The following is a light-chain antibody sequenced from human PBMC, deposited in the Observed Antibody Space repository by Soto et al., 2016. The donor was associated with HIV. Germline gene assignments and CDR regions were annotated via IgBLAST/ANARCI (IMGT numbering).Light chain of an antibody. CDR2: KDS. CDR3: QSVDSSGTYRV. CDR1: ALPKQY. Sequence: SYELTQPPSVSVSPGQTARITCSGDALPKQYAYWYQQKPGQAPVLVIYKDSERPSGIPERFSGSSSGTTVTLTISGVQAEDEADYYRQSVDSSGTYRVFGGGTKLTVL. J-gene: IGLJ2*01. V-gene: IGLV3-25*03.